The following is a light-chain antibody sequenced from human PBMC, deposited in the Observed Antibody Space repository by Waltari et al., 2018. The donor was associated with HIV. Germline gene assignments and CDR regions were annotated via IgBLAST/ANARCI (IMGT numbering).Light chain of an antibody. V-gene: IGKV3-15*01. CDR1: QSLASN. Sequence: EIVMTQSPATLSVSPGERATVSFRASQSLASNLAWYQQKPGQAPRLLIHGASTRATGIPASFSGSVSGTEFTLTISSLQSEDFAVYYCQQYNNWPITFGQGTRLEIK. J-gene: IGKJ5*01. CDR3: QQYNNWPIT. CDR2: GAS.